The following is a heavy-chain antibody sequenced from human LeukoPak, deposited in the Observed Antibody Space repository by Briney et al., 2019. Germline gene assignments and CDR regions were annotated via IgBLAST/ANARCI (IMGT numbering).Heavy chain of an antibody. V-gene: IGHV3-48*03. CDR1: EFNFSSYE. CDR2: ISSGASAI. J-gene: IGHJ4*02. CDR3: ARNDYSSSSYFY. Sequence: GGSLRLSCGASEFNFSSYEMNWVRQAPGKGLECVYYISSGASAIYYADSVKGRFHISRHNAKNSLYLKLNSLRPEDTAVYYCARNDYSSSSYFYWGQGTLVTVSS. D-gene: IGHD6-6*01.